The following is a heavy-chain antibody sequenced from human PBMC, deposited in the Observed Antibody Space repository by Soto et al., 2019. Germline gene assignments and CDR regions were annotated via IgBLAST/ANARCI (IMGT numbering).Heavy chain of an antibody. D-gene: IGHD5-12*01. Sequence: SVKVSCKASGGTFSSYAISWVRQAPGQGLEWMGGIIPIFGTANYAQKFQGRVTITADESTSTAYMELSSLRDEDTAVYYCARDALLVATPFDYWGQGTLVTVSS. CDR2: IIPIFGTA. V-gene: IGHV1-69*13. CDR3: ARDALLVATPFDY. CDR1: GGTFSSYA. J-gene: IGHJ4*02.